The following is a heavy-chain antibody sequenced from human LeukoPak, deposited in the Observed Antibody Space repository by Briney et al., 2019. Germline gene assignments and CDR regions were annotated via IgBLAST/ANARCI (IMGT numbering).Heavy chain of an antibody. CDR2: ISTSSSYI. CDR1: GFTFSSYS. V-gene: IGHV3-21*01. D-gene: IGHD5-24*01. J-gene: IGHJ4*02. Sequence: GSLRLSCAASGFTFSSYSMNWVRQAPGKGLEWVSFISTSSSYIHNADSVKGRFTISRDNAENSLYLQMNSLRAEDTAVYYCARVFYGYNLFDYWGQGTLVTVSS. CDR3: ARVFYGYNLFDY.